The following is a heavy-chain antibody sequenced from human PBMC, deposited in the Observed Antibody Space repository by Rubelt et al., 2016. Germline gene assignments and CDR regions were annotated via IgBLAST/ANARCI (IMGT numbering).Heavy chain of an antibody. J-gene: IGHJ5*02. CDR1: GFTFGDYG. CDR2: IRTKAYGETT. CDR3: TRDSDYWIGAPPFDP. Sequence: EVQLVESGGGLVKPGRSLRLSCAASGFTFGDYGMSWFRQAPGKGLEWVGSIRTKAYGETTEYAATVKGRLTISRDDSKSMAYVQMDNLKTEDTAVYDWTRDSDYWIGAPPFDPWGQGTLVTVSS. D-gene: IGHD3-3*01. V-gene: IGHV3-49*05.